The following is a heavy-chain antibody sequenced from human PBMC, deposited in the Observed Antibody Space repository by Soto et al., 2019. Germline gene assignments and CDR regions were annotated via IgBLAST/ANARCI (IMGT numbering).Heavy chain of an antibody. J-gene: IGHJ6*03. V-gene: IGHV1-18*01. CDR3: ASGPVLRTQVFYYMDV. Sequence: ASVKVSCKASGYTFTSYGISWVRQAPGQGLEWMGWISAYNGNTNYAQKLQGRVTMTTDTSTSTAYMELRSLRSDDTAVYYCASGPVLRTQVFYYMDVWGKGTTVTVSS. CDR2: ISAYNGNT. D-gene: IGHD3-3*01. CDR1: GYTFTSYG.